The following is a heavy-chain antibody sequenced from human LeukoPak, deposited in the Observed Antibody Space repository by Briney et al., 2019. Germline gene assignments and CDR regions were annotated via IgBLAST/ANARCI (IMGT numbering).Heavy chain of an antibody. CDR2: ISGSGGST. V-gene: IGHV3-23*01. J-gene: IGHJ4*02. CDR1: GFTFSSYA. CDR3: AKYSYGLYYFDY. D-gene: IGHD5-18*01. Sequence: GGSLRLSCAASGFTFSSYAVSWVRQAPGKGLEWVSAISGSGGSTYYADSVKGRFTISRDNSKNTLYLQMNSLRAEDTAVYYCAKYSYGLYYFDYWGQGTLVTVSS.